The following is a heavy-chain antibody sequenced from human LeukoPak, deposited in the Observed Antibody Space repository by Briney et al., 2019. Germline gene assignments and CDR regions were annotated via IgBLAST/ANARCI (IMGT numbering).Heavy chain of an antibody. J-gene: IGHJ3*02. V-gene: IGHV3-66*01. CDR1: GFTVGYNY. Sequence: GGSLRLSCAASGFTVGYNYMTWVRQAPGKGLEWVAAIYNSGSTYYADSVKGRFTISRDNSKNTLYLQMNSLRAEDTAVYYCAREWEPHDAFDIWGQGTMVTVSS. CDR2: IYNSGST. D-gene: IGHD1-26*01. CDR3: AREWEPHDAFDI.